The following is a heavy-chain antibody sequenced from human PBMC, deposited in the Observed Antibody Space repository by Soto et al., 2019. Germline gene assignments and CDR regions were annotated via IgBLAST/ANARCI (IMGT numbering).Heavy chain of an antibody. D-gene: IGHD3-10*01. V-gene: IGHV3-30*18. CDR1: GFTFSSYG. Sequence: GGSLRLSCAASGFTFSSYGMHWVRQAPGKGLEWVAVISYDGSNKYYADFVKGRFTNSRDNSKNTLYLQMNNLRADDTAIYYCAKGQEALLWFRQLSDNYYYGMYVWGQGTTVTVSS. CDR3: AKGQEALLWFRQLSDNYYYGMYV. J-gene: IGHJ6*02. CDR2: ISYDGSNK.